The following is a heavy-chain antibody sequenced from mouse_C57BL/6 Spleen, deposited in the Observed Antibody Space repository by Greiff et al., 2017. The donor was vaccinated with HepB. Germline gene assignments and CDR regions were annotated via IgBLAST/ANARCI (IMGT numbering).Heavy chain of an antibody. Sequence: QVQLQQPGAELVIPGASVKLSCKASGYTFTSYWMHWVKQRPGQGLEWIGEIDPSDSYTNYNQKFKGKSTLTVDKSSSTAYMQLSSLTSEDSAVYYCARARYYGSILYAMDYWGQGTSVTVSS. CDR3: ARARYYGSILYAMDY. D-gene: IGHD1-1*01. V-gene: IGHV1-69*01. CDR1: GYTFTSYW. CDR2: IDPSDSYT. J-gene: IGHJ4*01.